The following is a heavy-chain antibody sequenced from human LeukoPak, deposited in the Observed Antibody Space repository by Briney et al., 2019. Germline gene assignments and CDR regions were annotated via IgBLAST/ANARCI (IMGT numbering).Heavy chain of an antibody. V-gene: IGHV4-61*02. CDR1: GSSISSGDYY. CDR3: ARDLTDYGDYEVY. J-gene: IGHJ4*02. Sequence: SETLSLTCTVSGSSISSGDYYWNWIRQPAGEGLVWIGRSSTSGSTSYNPSFKSRVTISVDTSKNQCSLNLTSVSAADTAVYYCARDLTDYGDYEVYWSQGALVTVSS. CDR2: SSTSGST. D-gene: IGHD4-17*01.